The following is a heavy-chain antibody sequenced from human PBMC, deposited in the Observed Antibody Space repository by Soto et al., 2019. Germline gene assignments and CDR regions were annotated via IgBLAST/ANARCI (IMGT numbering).Heavy chain of an antibody. D-gene: IGHD5-18*01. CDR3: ARDFRPRTIRTAMVRDYGMDV. J-gene: IGHJ6*02. CDR1: GGTFSSYA. CDR2: IIPIFGTA. V-gene: IGHV1-69*13. Sequence: SVKVSCKASGGTFSSYAISWVRQAPGQGLEWMGGIIPIFGTANYAQKFQGRVTIAADESTSTAYMELSSLRSEDTAVYYCARDFRPRTIRTAMVRDYGMDVWGQGTTVTVSS.